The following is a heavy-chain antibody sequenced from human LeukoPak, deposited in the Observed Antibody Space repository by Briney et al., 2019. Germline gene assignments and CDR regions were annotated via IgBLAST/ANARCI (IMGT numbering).Heavy chain of an antibody. J-gene: IGHJ4*02. V-gene: IGHV3-23*01. CDR2: IVANGDTT. CDR3: AKGTRSSFRGYFEY. CDR1: GFTFSSYG. Sequence: PGRSLRLSCAAFGFTFSSYGMHWVRQAPGRGLEWVSTIVANGDTTYYADSVKGRFTISRDNSKDTLYVQMNSLRADDTALYYCAKGTRSSFRGYFEYWGQGTLVTVSP. D-gene: IGHD2-2*01.